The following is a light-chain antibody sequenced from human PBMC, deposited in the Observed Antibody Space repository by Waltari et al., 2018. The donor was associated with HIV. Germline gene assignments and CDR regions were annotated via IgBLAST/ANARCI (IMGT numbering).Light chain of an antibody. CDR1: PSVSKNF. J-gene: IGKJ2*01. CDR2: GAS. V-gene: IGKV3-20*01. CDR3: QQYDSSPYT. Sequence: VLTPSTATLSLSPGESATLHCWASPSVSKNFLAWYLQRPGQAPRPLVYGASSRATGIPDRFSGSGSGTDFTLTISRLEAEDFGVFYCQQYDSSPYTFGQGTKLEIK.